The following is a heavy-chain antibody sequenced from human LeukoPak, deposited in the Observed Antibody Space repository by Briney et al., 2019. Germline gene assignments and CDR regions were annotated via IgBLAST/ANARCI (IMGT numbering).Heavy chain of an antibody. V-gene: IGHV3-23*01. CDR1: GFTFSICA. D-gene: IGHD6-19*01. J-gene: IGHJ4*02. Sequence: PGGSLTLSCTVSGFTFSICAETWVRHAPEKGLQWVSSMSGSCGSTYYPDPVKESPTIPRENSKNTLYQQMNSVRAAHTAVYYCANIILKYTSGYYYFDYWGQGTLVTVSS. CDR2: MSGSCGST. CDR3: ANIILKYTSGYYYFDY.